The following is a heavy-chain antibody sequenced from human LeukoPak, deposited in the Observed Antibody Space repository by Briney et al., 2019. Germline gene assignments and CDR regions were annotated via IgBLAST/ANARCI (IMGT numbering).Heavy chain of an antibody. J-gene: IGHJ4*02. CDR1: GYTFTSYG. Sequence: ASVKVSCKASGYTFTSYGISLVRQAPGQGLEWMGWISAYNGNTNYAQKLQGRVTMTTDTSTSTAYMELRSLRSDDTAVYYCARGDVWGSARYAIDYWGKGTLVTVSS. CDR2: ISAYNGNT. D-gene: IGHD3-16*01. CDR3: ARGDVWGSARYAIDY. V-gene: IGHV1-18*01.